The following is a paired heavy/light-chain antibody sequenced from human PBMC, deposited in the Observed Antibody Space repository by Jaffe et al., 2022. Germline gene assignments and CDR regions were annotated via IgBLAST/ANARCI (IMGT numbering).Light chain of an antibody. V-gene: IGKV1-8*01. Sequence: AIRMTQSPSSLSASTGDRVTITCRASQGISSYLAWYQQKPGKAPKLLIYAASTLQSGVPSRFSGSGSGTDFTLTISCLQSEDFATYYCQQYYSYPQTFGQGTKVEIK. J-gene: IGKJ1*01. CDR3: QQYYSYPQT. CDR1: QGISSY. CDR2: AAS.
Heavy chain of an antibody. D-gene: IGHD2-2*01. Sequence: EVQLLESGGGLVQPGGSLRLSCAASGFTFSSYAMSWVRQAPGKGLEWVSAISGSGGSTYYADSVKGRFTISRDNSKNTLYLQMNSLRAEDTAVYYCAKDRTWGYCSSTSCYPLDYWGQGTLVTVSS. CDR2: ISGSGGST. CDR3: AKDRTWGYCSSTSCYPLDY. J-gene: IGHJ4*02. CDR1: GFTFSSYA. V-gene: IGHV3-23*01.